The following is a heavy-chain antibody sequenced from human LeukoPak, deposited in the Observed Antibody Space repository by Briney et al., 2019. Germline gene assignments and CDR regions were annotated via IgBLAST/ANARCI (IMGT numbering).Heavy chain of an antibody. Sequence: SETLSLTCTVSGGSISSGGYYWSWIRQHPGKGLEWIGYIYYSGSTYYNPSLKSRVTISVDTSKNQFSLRLNSVTAADTAVYYCARSRAFNSGAFDPWGQGSLVTVSS. CDR3: ARSRAFNSGAFDP. V-gene: IGHV4-31*03. J-gene: IGHJ5*02. CDR2: IYYSGST. D-gene: IGHD1-26*01. CDR1: GGSISSGGYY.